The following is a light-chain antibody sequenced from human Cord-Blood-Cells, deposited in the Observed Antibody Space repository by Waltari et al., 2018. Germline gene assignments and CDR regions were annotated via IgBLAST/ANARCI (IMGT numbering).Light chain of an antibody. J-gene: IGKJ5*01. CDR3: QQYYSYPIT. Sequence: AIRMTQSQSSFSASTGDRVTITCRASQGISRYLAWYQQKPAKAPKLLLYAASTLQSGVPSRFSGSGSGTDFTLTISCLQSEDFATYYCQQYYSYPITFGQGTRLEIK. CDR1: QGISRY. V-gene: IGKV1-8*01. CDR2: AAS.